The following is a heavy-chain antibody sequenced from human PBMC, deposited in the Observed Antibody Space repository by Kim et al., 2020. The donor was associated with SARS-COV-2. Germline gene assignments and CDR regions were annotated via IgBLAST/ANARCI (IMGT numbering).Heavy chain of an antibody. J-gene: IGHJ4*02. V-gene: IGHV3-23*01. Sequence: YYADTVKGRYTIARDKSKTTLYLQMKSLRAEDTAVYYCARQGGYKGYFDYWGQGTLVTVSS. D-gene: IGHD5-18*01. CDR3: ARQGGYKGYFDY.